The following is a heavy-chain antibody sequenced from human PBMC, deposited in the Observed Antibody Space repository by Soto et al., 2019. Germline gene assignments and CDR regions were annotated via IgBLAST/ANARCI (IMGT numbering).Heavy chain of an antibody. D-gene: IGHD1-7*01. CDR3: AKDRVGGTFYTPLAF. CDR2: ITYHGSFQ. CDR1: GFNFDNYG. V-gene: IGHV3-30*18. J-gene: IGHJ4*02. Sequence: QVQLVESGGGVVQPGGSLRLSCQASGFNFDNYGMHWVRQAPGKGLEWVAVITYHGSFQYYADSVKGRFTISRDNSKNTLSLHLNTLKPEDTAVYHCAKDRVGGTFYTPLAFWGQGTLVTVSS.